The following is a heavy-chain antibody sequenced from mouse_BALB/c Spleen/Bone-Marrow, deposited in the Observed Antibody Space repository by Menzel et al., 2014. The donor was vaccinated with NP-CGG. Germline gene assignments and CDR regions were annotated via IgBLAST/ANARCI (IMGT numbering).Heavy chain of an antibody. D-gene: IGHD2-4*01. V-gene: IGHV14-3*02. J-gene: IGHJ1*01. CDR2: IDPANGNT. CDR1: GFNIKDTH. CDR3: ATMITDWYFDV. Sequence: VQLQQSGAELVKPGASVKLSCTASGFNIKDTHMHWVKQGPEQGLEWIGRIDPANGNTKYDPKFQGKATITADTSSNTAYLQLSSLTSEDTAVYCCATMITDWYFDVWGAGTTVTVSS.